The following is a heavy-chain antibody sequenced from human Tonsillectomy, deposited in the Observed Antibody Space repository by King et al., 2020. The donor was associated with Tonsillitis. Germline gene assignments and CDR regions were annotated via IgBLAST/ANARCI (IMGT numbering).Heavy chain of an antibody. Sequence: VQLVESGGGVVQPGRSLRLSCAASGFTFSSYGMHWVRQAPGKGLEWVAVISYDGSNKYYADSVKGRFTISRDNSKNTLYLQMNSLRAEDTAVYYCAKASVMAAAGLWESDYLGQRALLTVPS. CDR2: ISYDGSNK. CDR3: AKASVMAAAGLWESDY. CDR1: GFTFSSYG. D-gene: IGHD6-13*01. V-gene: IGHV3-30*18. J-gene: IGHJ4*02.